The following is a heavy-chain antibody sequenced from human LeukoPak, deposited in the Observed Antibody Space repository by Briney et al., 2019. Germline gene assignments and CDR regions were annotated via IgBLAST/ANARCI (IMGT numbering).Heavy chain of an antibody. CDR3: ASEYQLLSMAFSFDY. D-gene: IGHD2-2*01. CDR2: ISYDGSNK. CDR1: GFTFSSYG. J-gene: IGHJ4*02. Sequence: QSGGSLRLSCAASGFTFSSYGMHWVRQAPGKGLEWVAVISYDGSNKYYADSVKGRFTISRDNSKNTLYLQMNSLRAEDTAVYYCASEYQLLSMAFSFDYWGQGTLVTVSS. V-gene: IGHV3-30*03.